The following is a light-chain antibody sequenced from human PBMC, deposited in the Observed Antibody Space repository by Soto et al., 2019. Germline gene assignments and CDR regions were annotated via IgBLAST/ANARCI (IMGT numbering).Light chain of an antibody. CDR3: CSYARSSTYYV. V-gene: IGLV2-23*01. Sequence: QSALTQPASVSGSPGQSITISCTGTSSDVGSYNLVSWYQQHTGKAPKLMIYEGSKRPSGVSNRFSGSKSGNTASLTISGLQAEDEADYYCCSYARSSTYYVFGTGTKLTVL. J-gene: IGLJ1*01. CDR2: EGS. CDR1: SSDVGSYNL.